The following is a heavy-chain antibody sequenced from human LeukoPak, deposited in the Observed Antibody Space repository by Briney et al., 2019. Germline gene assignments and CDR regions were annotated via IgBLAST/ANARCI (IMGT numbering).Heavy chain of an antibody. CDR1: GFTFSIYD. CDR3: AREAAVAGTVFDY. J-gene: IGHJ4*02. D-gene: IGHD6-19*01. V-gene: IGHV3-11*01. Sequence: GGSLRLSCAASGFTFSIYDMSWIRQAPGKGLEWVSYISSSGSTIYYADSVKGRFTISRDNAKNSLYVQMNSLRAEDTAVYYCAREAAVAGTVFDYWGQGTLVTVSS. CDR2: ISSSGSTI.